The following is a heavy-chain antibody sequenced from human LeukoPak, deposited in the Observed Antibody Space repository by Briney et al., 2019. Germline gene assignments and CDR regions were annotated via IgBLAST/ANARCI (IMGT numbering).Heavy chain of an antibody. CDR3: ARGKYPCSGGTCYFQY. Sequence: GGSLKISCKGSGYRFISYWIGWVRQMPGKGLEWMGIIYPGDSDTRDSPSFQGQVTISADKTISTAYLQWSSLKASDTAMYYCARGKYPCSGGTCYFQYWGQGTLVTVSS. V-gene: IGHV5-51*01. CDR2: IYPGDSDT. J-gene: IGHJ1*01. CDR1: GYRFISYW. D-gene: IGHD2-15*01.